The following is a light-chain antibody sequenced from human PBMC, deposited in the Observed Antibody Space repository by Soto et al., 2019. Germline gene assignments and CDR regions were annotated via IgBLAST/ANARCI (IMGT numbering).Light chain of an antibody. J-gene: IGLJ1*01. Sequence: QSALTRPASVSGSPGQSITISCTGTSSDVGGYNYVPWYQQHPGKAPKLMIYDVSNRPSGVSNRFSGSKSGNTASLTISGLQAEDEADYYCSSYTSSSTPFVFGTGTKVTVL. CDR1: SSDVGGYNY. CDR2: DVS. V-gene: IGLV2-14*01. CDR3: SSYTSSSTPFV.